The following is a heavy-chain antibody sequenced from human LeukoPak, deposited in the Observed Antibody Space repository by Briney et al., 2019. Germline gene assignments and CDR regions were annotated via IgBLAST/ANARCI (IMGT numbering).Heavy chain of an antibody. CDR3: AKEAVYSGYDYPDY. J-gene: IGHJ4*02. D-gene: IGHD5-12*01. CDR1: GFTFSSYA. CDR2: ISSNGYGT. V-gene: IGHV3-23*01. Sequence: GGSLRLSCAASGFTFSSYAMSWVRQAPGKGLEWVSTISSNGYGTYYADSVKGRFTISRDNAKNTLYLQMNSLRAEDTAVYYCAKEAVYSGYDYPDYWGQGTLVTVS.